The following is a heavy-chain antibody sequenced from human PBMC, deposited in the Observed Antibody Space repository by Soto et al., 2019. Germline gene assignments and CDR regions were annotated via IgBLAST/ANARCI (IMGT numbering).Heavy chain of an antibody. Sequence: GCLGVTYSAYGFNFNIYSMTWVRQAPGKGLEWISDISTRGTTIHYADSVRDRFTISRDNAKNTLYLHMTSLRDEDTAVYYCARVAIMGLVNSPLSFFELWGQGTLVTVSS. D-gene: IGHD1-7*01. J-gene: IGHJ4*02. V-gene: IGHV3-48*02. CDR2: ISTRGTTI. CDR3: ARVAIMGLVNSPLSFFEL. CDR1: GFNFNIYS.